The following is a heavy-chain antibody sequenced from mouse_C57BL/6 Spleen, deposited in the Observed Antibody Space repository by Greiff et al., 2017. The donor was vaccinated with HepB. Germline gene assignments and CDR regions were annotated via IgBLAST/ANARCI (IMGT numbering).Heavy chain of an antibody. CDR1: GFTFSSYA. CDR2: ISDGGSYT. CDR3: DREGYYGNPGWFDH. D-gene: IGHD2-1*01. V-gene: IGHV5-4*01. J-gene: IGHJ2*01. Sequence: EVQGVESGGGLVKPGGSLKLSCAASGFTFSSYAMSWVRQTPEKRLEWVATISDGGSYTYYPDNVKGRFTISRDNAKNHLYLQMSHLKSEDTAMYDGDREGYYGNPGWFDHWGQGTTLTVSS.